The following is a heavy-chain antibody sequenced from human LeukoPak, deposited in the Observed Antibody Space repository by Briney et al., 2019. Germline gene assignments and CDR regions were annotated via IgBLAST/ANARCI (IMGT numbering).Heavy chain of an antibody. CDR1: GGSFSGYY. Sequence: PSETLSLTCAVYGGSFSGYYWSWIRQPPGKGLEWIGEINHSGSTNYNPSLKSRVTISVDTSKNQFSLKLSSVTAADTAVYYCAEKTYYDFEAWGQGTLVTVSS. CDR3: AEKTYYDFEA. CDR2: INHSGST. D-gene: IGHD3-3*01. J-gene: IGHJ5*02. V-gene: IGHV4-34*01.